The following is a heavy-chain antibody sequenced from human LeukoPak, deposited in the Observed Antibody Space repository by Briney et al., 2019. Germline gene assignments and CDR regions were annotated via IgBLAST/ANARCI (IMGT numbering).Heavy chain of an antibody. J-gene: IGHJ4*02. CDR2: IVVGSGNT. D-gene: IGHD5-18*01. Sequence: SVKVSCKASGFTFTSSAVQWVRQARGQRLEWIGWIVVGSGNTNYAQKSQERVTITRDMSTSTAYMELSSLRSEDTAVYYCAADGEIQLGFDYWGQGTLVTVSS. CDR3: AADGEIQLGFDY. V-gene: IGHV1-58*01. CDR1: GFTFTSSA.